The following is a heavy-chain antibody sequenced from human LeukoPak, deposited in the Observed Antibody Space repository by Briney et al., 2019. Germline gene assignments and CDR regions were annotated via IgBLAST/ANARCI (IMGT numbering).Heavy chain of an antibody. CDR1: GFTFSSYA. CDR3: ARGVPNWNDELFGMDV. D-gene: IGHD1-1*01. J-gene: IGHJ6*02. CDR2: ISYDGSNK. V-gene: IGHV3-30-3*01. Sequence: PGGSLRLPCAASGFTFSSYAMHWVRQAPGKGLEWVAVISYDGSNKYYADSVKGRFTISRDNSKNTLYLQMNSLRAEDTAVYYCARGVPNWNDELFGMDVWGQGTTVTVSS.